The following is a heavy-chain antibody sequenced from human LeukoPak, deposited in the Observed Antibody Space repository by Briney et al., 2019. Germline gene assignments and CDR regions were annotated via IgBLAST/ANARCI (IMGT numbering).Heavy chain of an antibody. CDR3: ARDRIGGLDY. CDR2: INQGGSDK. Sequence: GGSLRLSCEDSEFTFSSYWMSWVRQAPGKGLEWVANINQGGSDKYYVDSVKGRFTISRDNAKKSLYLHLSSLRAEDTAVYYCARDRIGGLDYWGQGTRVTVSS. J-gene: IGHJ4*02. CDR1: EFTFSSYW. D-gene: IGHD3-16*01. V-gene: IGHV3-7*01.